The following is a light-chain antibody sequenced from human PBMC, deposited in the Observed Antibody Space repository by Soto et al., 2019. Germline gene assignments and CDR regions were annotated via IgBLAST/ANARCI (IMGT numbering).Light chain of an antibody. CDR2: HKS. J-gene: IGKJ4*01. CDR3: QRYDNWPLT. Sequence: EIVMTQSPATLSVSPGESATLSCSASQSISDNLAWYQQKPGLAPMLLIYHKSTRATGVPARFSGSGSGTEFSLTISSLQSEDFAVYYCQRYDNWPLTFGGGTRVDIK. CDR1: QSISDN. V-gene: IGKV3-15*01.